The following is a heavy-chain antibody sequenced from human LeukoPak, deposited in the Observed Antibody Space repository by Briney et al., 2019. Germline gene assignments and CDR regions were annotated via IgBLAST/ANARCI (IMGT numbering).Heavy chain of an antibody. J-gene: IGHJ4*02. CDR1: GFTFGSYG. CDR3: AKDEIAARSDY. V-gene: IGHV3-30*18. D-gene: IGHD6-6*01. CDR2: ISYDGSNK. Sequence: PGGSLRLSCAASGFTFGSYGMHWVRQAPGKGLEWVAVISYDGSNKYYADSVKGRFTISRDNAKNSLYLQMNRLRAEDTAVYYCAKDEIAARSDYWGQGTLVTVSS.